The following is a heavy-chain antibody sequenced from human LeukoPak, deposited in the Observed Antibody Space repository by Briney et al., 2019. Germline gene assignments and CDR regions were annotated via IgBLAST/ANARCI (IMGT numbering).Heavy chain of an antibody. Sequence: GASVKVSCKASGYTFNNYDINWVRQAPGQGLEWMGWMNPNSGNTGYAQKFQGRVTITADKSTSTAYMELSSLRSEDTAVYYCAREVHSSSWFDAFDIWGQGTMVTVSS. V-gene: IGHV1-8*01. CDR3: AREVHSSSWFDAFDI. CDR1: GYTFNNYD. D-gene: IGHD6-13*01. J-gene: IGHJ3*02. CDR2: MNPNSGNT.